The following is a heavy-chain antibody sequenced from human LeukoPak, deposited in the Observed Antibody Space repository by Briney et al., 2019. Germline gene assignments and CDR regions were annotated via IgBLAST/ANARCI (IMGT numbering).Heavy chain of an antibody. CDR3: ARGFRTMVRGVSLLYYFDY. Sequence: ASVKVSCKASGHTFTSYDINWVRQATGQGLEWMGWMNPNSGNTGYAQKFQGRVTMTRNTSISTAYMELSSLRSEDTAVYYCARGFRTMVRGVSLLYYFDYWGQGTLVTVSS. D-gene: IGHD3-10*01. V-gene: IGHV1-8*01. J-gene: IGHJ4*02. CDR1: GHTFTSYD. CDR2: MNPNSGNT.